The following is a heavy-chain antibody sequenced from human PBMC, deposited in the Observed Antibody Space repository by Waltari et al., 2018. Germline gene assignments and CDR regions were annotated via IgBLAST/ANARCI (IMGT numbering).Heavy chain of an antibody. D-gene: IGHD6-13*01. J-gene: IGHJ4*02. V-gene: IGHV3-74*03. CDR3: ARDGAGDIDLDN. CDR2: INGDGSGT. CDR1: GFTLNTYW. Sequence: EVQLVESGGGLIQPGGSLRLSCAGSGFTLNTYWMHWVRQVPGTGLVGVSRINGDGSGTMYADSVKGRFTISRDNAKNTFYLQMNSLRVEDTAVYYCARDGAGDIDLDNWGQGTLVTVSS.